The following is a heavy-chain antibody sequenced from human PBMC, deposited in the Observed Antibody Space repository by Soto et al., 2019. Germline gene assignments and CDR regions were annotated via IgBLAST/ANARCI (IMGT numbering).Heavy chain of an antibody. D-gene: IGHD2-8*02. CDR3: ARRYWYSFDY. J-gene: IGHJ4*02. Sequence: QVQLQESGPGLVKPSEPLSLTCTVSGGSISSYYWSWIRQPPGKGLEWIGYIYNSGRTNYNPSLKCRVSISVDRSKNLFSLKLSSVTAVDRVVYYCARRYWYSFDYWCRGTLVTVSS. V-gene: IGHV4-59*08. CDR1: GGSISSYY. CDR2: IYNSGRT.